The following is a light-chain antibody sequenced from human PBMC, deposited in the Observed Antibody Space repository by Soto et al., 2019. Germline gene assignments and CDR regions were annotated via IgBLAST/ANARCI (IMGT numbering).Light chain of an antibody. J-gene: IGLJ1*01. CDR2: EVT. Sequence: QSALTQPPSASGSPGQSVTISCTGTSSDVGSYNYVSWYQQRPGKAPQLILYEVTKRPSGVPGRFSGSKSGNTASLTVSGLQAEDEADYYCNSYAGSNIYVFGTGTKVTVL. CDR3: NSYAGSNIYV. V-gene: IGLV2-8*01. CDR1: SSDVGSYNY.